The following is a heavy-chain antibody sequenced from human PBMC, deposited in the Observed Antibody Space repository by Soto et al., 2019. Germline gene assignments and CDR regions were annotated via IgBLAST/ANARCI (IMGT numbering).Heavy chain of an antibody. V-gene: IGHV4-30-4*01. D-gene: IGHD2-8*01. J-gene: IGHJ5*02. CDR1: GGSISSGAYY. Sequence: QVQLQESGPGLVKPSQTLSLTCTVSGGSISSGAYYWSWIRQPPGKGLEWIGYIYDSGSTYFTSSRRSRVNITLDTSKNQFSLKLTSVTAADTAVYYCDRDTGVGPWGQGTLVTVSS. CDR2: IYDSGST. CDR3: DRDTGVGP.